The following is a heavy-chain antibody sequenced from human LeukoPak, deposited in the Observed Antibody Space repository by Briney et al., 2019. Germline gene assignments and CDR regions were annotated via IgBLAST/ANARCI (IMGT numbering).Heavy chain of an antibody. V-gene: IGHV4-39*02. CDR1: GGSISSSSYY. CDR2: IYYSGST. CDR3: ARDLMYYYDSSAYSWYFEL. J-gene: IGHJ2*01. Sequence: SETLSLTCTVSGGSISSSSYYWGWIRQPPGKGLEWIGSIYYSGSTYYNPSLKSRVTISVDTSKNQFSLKLSSVTAADTAVYYCARDLMYYYDSSAYSWYFELWGRGTLVTVSS. D-gene: IGHD3-22*01.